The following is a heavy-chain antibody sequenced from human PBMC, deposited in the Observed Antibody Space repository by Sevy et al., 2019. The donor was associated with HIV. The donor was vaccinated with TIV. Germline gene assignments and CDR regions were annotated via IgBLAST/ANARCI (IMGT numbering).Heavy chain of an antibody. V-gene: IGHV3-7*01. D-gene: IGHD3-16*01. J-gene: IGHJ6*02. CDR3: ARDYDYVWGSYGMDV. CDR1: GFTFSSYW. CDR2: IKQDGSEK. Sequence: GGSLRLSCAASGFTFSSYWMSWVRQAPGKGLEWVANIKQDGSEKYYVDSVKDRFTISRDNAKNSLYLQMNSLRAEDTAVYYCARDYDYVWGSYGMDVWGQGTTVTVSS.